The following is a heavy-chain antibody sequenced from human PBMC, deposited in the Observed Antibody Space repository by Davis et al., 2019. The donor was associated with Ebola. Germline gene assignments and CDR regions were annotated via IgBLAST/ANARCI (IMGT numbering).Heavy chain of an antibody. J-gene: IGHJ4*02. CDR2: ISNDGTNK. CDR3: AKAGEGYCSSTSCYTDY. V-gene: IGHV3-30*18. Sequence: GESLKISCAASGFTFSIYGMHWVRQPPGKGLESVAVISNDGTNKYYAASVKGRFTISRDNSKNTLYLQMNSLRAEDTAVYYCAKAGEGYCSSTSCYTDYWGQGTLVTVSS. D-gene: IGHD2-2*02. CDR1: GFTFSIYG.